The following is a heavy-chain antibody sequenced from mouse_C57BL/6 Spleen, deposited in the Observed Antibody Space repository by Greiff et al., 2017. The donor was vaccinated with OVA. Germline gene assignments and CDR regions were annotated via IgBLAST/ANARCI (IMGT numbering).Heavy chain of an antibody. J-gene: IGHJ4*01. D-gene: IGHD1-1*01. CDR1: GYTFTDYN. CDR2: INPNNGGT. CDR3: ARRFTTVVNYAMDY. V-gene: IGHV1-18*01. Sequence: EVKLQESGPELVKPGASVKIPCKASGYTFTDYNMDWVKQSHGKSLEWIGDINPNNGGTIYNQKFKGKATLTVDKSSSTAYMELRSLTSEDTAVYYCARRFTTVVNYAMDYWGQGTSVTVSS.